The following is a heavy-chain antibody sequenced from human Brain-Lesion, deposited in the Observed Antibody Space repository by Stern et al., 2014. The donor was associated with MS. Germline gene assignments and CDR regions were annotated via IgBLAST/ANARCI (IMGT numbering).Heavy chain of an antibody. CDR2: ISASGGST. D-gene: IGHD3-16*02. V-gene: IGHV3-23*04. J-gene: IGHJ3*02. Sequence: EVQLVESWGGFVQPGGSLRLSCAASGFRFSSYAMSWVRQTPGKGLEWVSGISASGGSTYYADSVKGRFTISRDKSKNTLFLQMNSLRAEDTAVYYCAKGVWGSYLNAFDMWGQGTMVTVSS. CDR1: GFRFSSYA. CDR3: AKGVWGSYLNAFDM.